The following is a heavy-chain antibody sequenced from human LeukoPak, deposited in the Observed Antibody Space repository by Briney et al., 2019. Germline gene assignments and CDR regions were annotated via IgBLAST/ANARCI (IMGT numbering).Heavy chain of an antibody. V-gene: IGHV3-23*01. Sequence: PGGSLRLSCAASGFTFSNYAMSWVRQAPGKGLEWVSAISGSASGTYHADSVKGRFTISRDNAKNSLYLQMNSLRAEDTAVYYCARDPDENYGDRAFDIWGQGTMVTVSS. D-gene: IGHD4-17*01. CDR2: ISGSASGT. CDR1: GFTFSNYA. J-gene: IGHJ3*02. CDR3: ARDPDENYGDRAFDI.